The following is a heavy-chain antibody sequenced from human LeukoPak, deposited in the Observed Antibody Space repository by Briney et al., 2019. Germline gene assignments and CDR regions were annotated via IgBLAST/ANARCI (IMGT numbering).Heavy chain of an antibody. J-gene: IGHJ4*02. D-gene: IGHD6-19*01. Sequence: PGGSLRLSCAASGFTFSSYGMTWVRQAPGKGLEWVSSISSSSNYIYYADSVKGRFTISRDNAKNSLYLQMNSLRAEDTAVYYCAKDQGKGRIAVAGTPFDFDYWGQGTLVTVSS. CDR1: GFTFSSYG. CDR3: AKDQGKGRIAVAGTPFDFDY. V-gene: IGHV3-21*04. CDR2: ISSSSNYI.